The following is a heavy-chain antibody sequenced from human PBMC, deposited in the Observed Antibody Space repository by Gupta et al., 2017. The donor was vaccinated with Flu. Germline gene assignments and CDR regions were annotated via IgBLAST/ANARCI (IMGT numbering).Heavy chain of an antibody. CDR2: ISPIYGAG. V-gene: IGHV1-69*06. J-gene: IGHJ4*02. CDR1: NFG. CDR3: ARGTDSSGWPYYDF. Sequence: NFGIRWVRQAPAQGLEWLGGISPIYGAGNYAQKFKGRATIIADKTSTTVYLELKSLTSEDTAVYFCARGTDSSGWPYYDFWGQGTQVTVSS. D-gene: IGHD6-19*01.